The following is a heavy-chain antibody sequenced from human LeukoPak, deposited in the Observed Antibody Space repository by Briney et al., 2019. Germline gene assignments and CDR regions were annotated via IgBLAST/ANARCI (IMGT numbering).Heavy chain of an antibody. D-gene: IGHD3-22*01. CDR3: ARGPTYSYDSSGSYSYFDY. CDR2: INPSGST. Sequence: PSETLSLTCTVSGGSISSTSYYWDWIRQPPGKGLEWIGEINPSGSTNYNPSLKSRITISLDMSKNQFSLKLRSVTAADTAVYYCARGPTYSYDSSGSYSYFDYWGQGTLVTVSS. V-gene: IGHV4-39*07. CDR1: GGSISSTSYY. J-gene: IGHJ4*02.